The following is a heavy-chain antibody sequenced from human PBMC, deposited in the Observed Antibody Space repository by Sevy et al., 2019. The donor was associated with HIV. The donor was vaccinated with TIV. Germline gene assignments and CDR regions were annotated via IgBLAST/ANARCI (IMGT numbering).Heavy chain of an antibody. V-gene: IGHV4-61*02. J-gene: IGHJ3*02. CDR1: GGSISSGSYY. CDR3: ARSYYDSSGYYRPGGFDI. CDR2: IYIKGST. D-gene: IGHD3-22*01. Sequence: SETLSLTCTVSGGSISSGSYYWSWIRQPAGKGLEWIGRIYIKGSTNYNPSLKSRVTMSLDTSKNQFSLKLSSVTAEDTAVYYCARSYYDSSGYYRPGGFDIWGQGTMVTVSS.